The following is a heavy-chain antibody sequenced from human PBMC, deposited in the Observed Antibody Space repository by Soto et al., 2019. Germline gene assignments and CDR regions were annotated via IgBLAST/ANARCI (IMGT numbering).Heavy chain of an antibody. CDR3: ATSYDSGFDP. J-gene: IGHJ5*02. Sequence: QIQLVQSGAEVKKPGASVRVSCKASGYAFSNYGISWIRQAPGLGLEWMGWISPYNGNTDYAQSLQGRVTMTTDTSTNTAYMEFRSLTSDDTAVYYCATSYDSGFDPWGQGTLVTVSS. CDR2: ISPYNGNT. V-gene: IGHV1-18*04. D-gene: IGHD5-12*01. CDR1: GYAFSNYG.